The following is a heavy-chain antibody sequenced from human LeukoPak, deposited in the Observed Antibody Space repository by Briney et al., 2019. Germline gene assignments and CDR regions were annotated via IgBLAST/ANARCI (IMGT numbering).Heavy chain of an antibody. J-gene: IGHJ4*02. CDR1: GYTLTELS. Sequence: ASVKVSCKVSGYTLTELSMHWVRQAPGKGLEWMGGFDPEDGETIYAQKFQGRVTMTEDTSTDTAYMELSSLRSEDTAVYYCATDPGGYDYFDYWGQGTLVTVSS. D-gene: IGHD5-12*01. V-gene: IGHV1-24*01. CDR3: ATDPGGYDYFDY. CDR2: FDPEDGET.